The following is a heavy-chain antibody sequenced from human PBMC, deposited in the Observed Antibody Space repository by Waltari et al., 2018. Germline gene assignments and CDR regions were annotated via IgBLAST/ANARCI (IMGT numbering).Heavy chain of an antibody. CDR2: ISYNGGST. V-gene: IGHV3-23*01. D-gene: IGHD6-13*01. CDR1: EFTFRSYA. Sequence: EVQLLESGGGLVQPGGSLRLSCAASEFTFRSYAMSWVRQAPGKGLEWVSVISYNGGSTYYADSVKGRFTISRDNSKNTLYLQMNSLRAEDTAVYYCATTFTSSWYYYWGQGTLVTVSS. J-gene: IGHJ4*02. CDR3: ATTFTSSWYYY.